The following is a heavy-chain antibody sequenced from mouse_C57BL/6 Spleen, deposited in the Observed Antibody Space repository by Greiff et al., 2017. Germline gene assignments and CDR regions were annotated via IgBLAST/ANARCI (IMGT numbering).Heavy chain of an antibody. CDR2: IHPNSGST. CDR3: ARGGSNYFYWYFDD. V-gene: IGHV1-64*01. Sequence: QVQLQQPGAELVKPGASVKLSCKASGYTFTSYWMHWVKQRPGQGLEWIGMIHPNSGSTNYNEKFKSKATLTVDKSSRTAYMELSSLTSEDSAVYYCARGGSNYFYWYFDDWGTGTTVTVSS. D-gene: IGHD2-5*01. CDR1: GYTFTSYW. J-gene: IGHJ1*03.